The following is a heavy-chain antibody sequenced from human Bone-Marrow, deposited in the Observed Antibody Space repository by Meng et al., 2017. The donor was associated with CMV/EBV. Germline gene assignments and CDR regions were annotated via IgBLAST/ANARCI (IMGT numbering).Heavy chain of an antibody. CDR3: ARDIASGYDYYYYGMDV. D-gene: IGHD5-12*01. Sequence: ASVKVSCKASGYTFTSYYMHWVRQAPGQGLEWMGIINPSGGSTSYAQKFQGRVTMTRDTSTSTVYMELSSLRSEDTAVYYCARDIASGYDYYYYGMDVWGQGTTVTVSS. J-gene: IGHJ6*02. V-gene: IGHV1-46*01. CDR2: INPSGGST. CDR1: GYTFTSYY.